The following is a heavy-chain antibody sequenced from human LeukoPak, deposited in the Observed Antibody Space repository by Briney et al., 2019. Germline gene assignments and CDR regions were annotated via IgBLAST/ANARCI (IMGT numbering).Heavy chain of an antibody. CDR1: TRSISLLF. CDR2: VHYRGDT. V-gene: IGHV4-59*11. J-gene: IGHJ4*02. CDR3: ARDRRIDYGGCFDG. D-gene: IGHD4-23*01. Sequence: PSETLSLTCTVSTRSISLLFSNCIRHPPRKGLEWIGYVHYRGDTSFNPALKSQVSVSLDTSKNQFSLKLNSVTDGDTAIYYCARDRRIDYGGCFDGWGQGTLVTVSS.